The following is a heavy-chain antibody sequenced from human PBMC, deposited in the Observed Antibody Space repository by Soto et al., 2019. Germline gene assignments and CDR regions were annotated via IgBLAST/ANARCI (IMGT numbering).Heavy chain of an antibody. J-gene: IGHJ6*02. CDR2: ISAYNGNT. CDR1: GYTFTSYG. D-gene: IGHD3-3*01. Sequence: ASVKVSCKASGYTFTSYGISWVRQAPGQGLEWMGWISAYNGNTNYAQKLQGRVTMTTDTSTSTAYMELRSLRAEDTAVYYCARDGPQLAGYYDFWSGYWSYYGMDVWGQGTTVTVSS. CDR3: ARDGPQLAGYYDFWSGYWSYYGMDV. V-gene: IGHV1-18*01.